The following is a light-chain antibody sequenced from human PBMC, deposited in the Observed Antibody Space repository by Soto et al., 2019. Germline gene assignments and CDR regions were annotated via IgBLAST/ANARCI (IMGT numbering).Light chain of an antibody. CDR3: MEGTQSTYT. CDR1: QSLVHSNGNTY. J-gene: IGKJ2*01. CDR2: QIS. Sequence: DIVMTQTPLSSPVTLGQPASISCMSSQSLVHSNGNTYLSWLQQRPGQPPRLLISQISNRFSGVPDIFSGSGAGTVFTLKLIRVEDEDVGDYYFMEGTQSTYTLGHGTKLEIK. V-gene: IGKV2-24*01.